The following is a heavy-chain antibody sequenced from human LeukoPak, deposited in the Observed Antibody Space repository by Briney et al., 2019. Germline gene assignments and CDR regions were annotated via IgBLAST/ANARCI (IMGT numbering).Heavy chain of an antibody. CDR1: GGTFSSYA. Sequence: GASVKVSCKASGGTFSSYAISWVRQAPGQGLEWMGGIIPIFGTANYAQKFQGRVTITADESTSTAYMELSSLRSEDTAVYYCATRSYYDFWSGYWHYYYYYMDVWGKGTTVTVSS. V-gene: IGHV1-69*13. CDR2: IIPIFGTA. CDR3: ATRSYYDFWSGYWHYYYYYMDV. D-gene: IGHD3-3*01. J-gene: IGHJ6*03.